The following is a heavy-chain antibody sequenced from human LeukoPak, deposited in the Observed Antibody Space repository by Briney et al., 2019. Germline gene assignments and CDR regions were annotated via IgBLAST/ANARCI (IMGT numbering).Heavy chain of an antibody. CDR2: IYPGDSDT. Sequence: GESLKISCRGSGYIFTSYWIGWVRQMPGKGLEWMGIIYPGDSDTRYSPSFQGQVTISADKSITTAYLQWSSLKASDTAIYYCARLYSNNLDYWGQGTLVTVSS. CDR1: GYIFTSYW. J-gene: IGHJ4*02. CDR3: ARLYSNNLDY. D-gene: IGHD4-11*01. V-gene: IGHV5-51*01.